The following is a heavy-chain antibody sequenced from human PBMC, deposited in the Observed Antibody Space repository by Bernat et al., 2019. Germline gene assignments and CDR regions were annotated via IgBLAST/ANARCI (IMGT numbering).Heavy chain of an antibody. CDR1: GFTFSSYG. Sequence: QVQLVESGGGVVQPGRSLRLSCAASGFTFSSYGMHWVRQTPGKGLEWVAVIWYDGSNKYYADSVKGRFIISRDNSKNTLYLEMNSLRAEDTAVYYCARDSSVYDILTGYPYDAFDIWGQGTMVTVSS. CDR2: IWYDGSNK. J-gene: IGHJ3*02. V-gene: IGHV3-33*01. CDR3: ARDSSVYDILTGYPYDAFDI. D-gene: IGHD3-9*01.